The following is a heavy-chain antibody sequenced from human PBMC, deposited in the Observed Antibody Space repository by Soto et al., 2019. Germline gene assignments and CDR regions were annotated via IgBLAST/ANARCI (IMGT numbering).Heavy chain of an antibody. Sequence: GESLTISCKGSGNSIASTWIGWVRQMPGKGLEWMGIIYVGDSDTRYSPSFQGQVTISADKSISTAYLQWSSLKASDTATYYCARRPIWFGETDTYFGMDVWGQGTTVTVSS. CDR2: IYVGDSDT. CDR3: ARRPIWFGETDTYFGMDV. CDR1: GNSIASTW. J-gene: IGHJ6*02. D-gene: IGHD3-10*01. V-gene: IGHV5-51*01.